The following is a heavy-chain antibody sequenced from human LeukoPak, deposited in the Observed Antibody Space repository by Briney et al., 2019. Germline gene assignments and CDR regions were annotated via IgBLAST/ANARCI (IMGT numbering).Heavy chain of an antibody. J-gene: IGHJ4*02. D-gene: IGHD3-10*01. CDR1: GFTFSNYA. CDR2: IGASGGDT. V-gene: IGHV3-23*01. CDR3: AKTPLLWFGESLPPDY. Sequence: GGSLRLSCAASGFTFSNYAMTWVRRAPGKGLEWVSAIGASGGDTYFADSVKGRFTISRDNSKNTLYLQMNSLRAEDTAVYYCAKTPLLWFGESLPPDYWGQGTLVTVSS.